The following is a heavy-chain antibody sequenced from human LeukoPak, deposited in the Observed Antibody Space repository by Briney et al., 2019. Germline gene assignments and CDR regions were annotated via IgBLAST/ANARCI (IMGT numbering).Heavy chain of an antibody. CDR2: INHSGST. J-gene: IGHJ4*02. Sequence: WETLSLTCAVYGGSFSDYYWTWVRQSPGKGLEWIGEINHSGSTNYNPSLKSRVTISADTSKSQFSLKVTSVTAADTALYYCARVAHPSRNGYYLGYWGQGTLVTISS. CDR1: GGSFSDYY. V-gene: IGHV4-34*01. CDR3: ARVAHPSRNGYYLGY. D-gene: IGHD5-12*01.